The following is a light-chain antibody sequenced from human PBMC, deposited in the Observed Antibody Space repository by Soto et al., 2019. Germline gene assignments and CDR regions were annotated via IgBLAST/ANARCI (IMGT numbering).Light chain of an antibody. J-gene: IGLJ1*01. CDR1: SSDVGAYNY. Sequence: QSALTQPASVSGSPGQSVAISCTGTSSDVGAYNYVSWYQQHPGKAPKLLLSEVSNRPSGVSDRFSGSKSGNTASLTISGLQAEDEADYYCSSLTTSFTYVFGTGTKVP. CDR3: SSLTTSFTYV. CDR2: EVS. V-gene: IGLV2-14*01.